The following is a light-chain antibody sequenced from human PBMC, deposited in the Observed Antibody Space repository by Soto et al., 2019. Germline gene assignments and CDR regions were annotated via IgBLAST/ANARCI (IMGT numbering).Light chain of an antibody. J-gene: IGLJ1*01. Sequence: QSALTQPPSASGSPRQSVTISCTGTSSDVGGYNYVSWYQQHPGKAPKLMIYEVSKRPSGVPDRFSGSKSGNTASLTVSGLQAEDEADYYCSSYAGSNNSYVFGTGTRSPS. CDR3: SSYAGSNNSYV. CDR1: SSDVGGYNY. V-gene: IGLV2-8*01. CDR2: EVS.